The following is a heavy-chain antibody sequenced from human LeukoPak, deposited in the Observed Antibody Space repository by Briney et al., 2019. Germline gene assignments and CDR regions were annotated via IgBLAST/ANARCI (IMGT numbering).Heavy chain of an antibody. CDR2: IRYDGSNK. Sequence: GGSLRLSCAASGFPFSSYGMHWVRQAPGKGLEWVAFIRYDGSNKYYADSVKGRFTISRDNSKNTLYLQMNSLRAEDTAVYYCAKDPVEDGGWYPRIYYYYYMDVWGKGTTVTVSS. D-gene: IGHD6-19*01. J-gene: IGHJ6*03. CDR3: AKDPVEDGGWYPRIYYYYYMDV. V-gene: IGHV3-30*02. CDR1: GFPFSSYG.